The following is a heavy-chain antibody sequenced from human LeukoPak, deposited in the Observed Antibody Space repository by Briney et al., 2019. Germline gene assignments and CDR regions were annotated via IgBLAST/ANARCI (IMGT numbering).Heavy chain of an antibody. V-gene: IGHV1-69*13. J-gene: IGHJ4*02. CDR1: GYTFTSYG. Sequence: SVKVSSKASGYTFTSYGISWVRQAPGQGLEWMGGIIPIFGTANYAQKFQGRVTITADESTSTAYMELSSLRSEDTAVYYCARLLDTAMDFDYWGQGTLVTVSS. D-gene: IGHD5-18*01. CDR2: IIPIFGTA. CDR3: ARLLDTAMDFDY.